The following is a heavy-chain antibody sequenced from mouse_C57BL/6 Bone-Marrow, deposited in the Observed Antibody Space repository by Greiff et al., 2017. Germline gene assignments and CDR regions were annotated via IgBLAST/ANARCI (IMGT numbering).Heavy chain of an antibody. Sequence: VQRVASGAELARPGASVKMSCKASGYTFTSYTMHWVKQRPGQGLEWIGYINPSSGYTKYTQKFKDKATLTADKSSSTAYMQLSSLTSEDSAVYYCARDFGRGYYFDYWGQGTTLTVSS. CDR2: INPSSGYT. D-gene: IGHD2-1*01. CDR3: ARDFGRGYYFDY. J-gene: IGHJ2*01. CDR1: GYTFTSYT. V-gene: IGHV1-4*01.